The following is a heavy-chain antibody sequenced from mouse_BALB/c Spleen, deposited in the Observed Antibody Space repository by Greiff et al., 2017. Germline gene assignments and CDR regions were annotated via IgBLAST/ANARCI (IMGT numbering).Heavy chain of an antibody. CDR1: GYTFTSYW. D-gene: IGHD1-2*01. CDR2: INPSNGRT. Sequence: QVQLQQPGAELVKPGASVKLSCKASGYTFTSYWMHWVKQRPGQGLEWIGVINPSNGRTNSNEKFKSKATLTVDKSSSTAYMQLSSLTSEDSAVYCWARPGYYFDYWGQGTTLTVSS. J-gene: IGHJ2*01. CDR3: ARPGYYFDY. V-gene: IGHV1S81*02.